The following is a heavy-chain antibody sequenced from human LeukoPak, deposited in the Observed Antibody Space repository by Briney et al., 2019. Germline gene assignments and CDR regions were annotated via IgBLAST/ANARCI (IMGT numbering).Heavy chain of an antibody. CDR1: GFTFSSYD. CDR3: ARALGKVNDY. CDR2: IGTAADT. V-gene: IGHV3-13*01. J-gene: IGHJ4*02. Sequence: GGSLRPSCAASGFTFSSYDMHWVRQATGKGLEWVSTIGTAADTYYPGSVKDRFTISRENAKNSLYLQMNSLRVEDTAVYYCARALGKVNDYWGQGTLVTVSS. D-gene: IGHD1-26*01.